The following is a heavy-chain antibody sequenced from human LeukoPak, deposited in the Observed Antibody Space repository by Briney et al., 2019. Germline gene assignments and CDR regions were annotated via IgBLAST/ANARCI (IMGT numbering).Heavy chain of an antibody. V-gene: IGHV4-4*07. D-gene: IGHD2/OR15-2a*01. CDR3: ATEGSGFNR. J-gene: IGHJ4*02. CDR2: IYNSGST. Sequence: SETLSLTCTVSGGSMSSYYWSWIRQPAGKGLEWIGRIYNSGSTSYNPSLKSRLIMSVDTSKNQFSLKLSSVTAADTAVYYCATEGSGFNRWGQGTLVTVSS. CDR1: GGSMSSYY.